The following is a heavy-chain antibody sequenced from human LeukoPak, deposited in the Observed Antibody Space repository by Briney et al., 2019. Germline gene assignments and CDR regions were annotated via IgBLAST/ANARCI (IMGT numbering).Heavy chain of an antibody. Sequence: GGSLRLSCAASGFTFSSYAMSWVRQAPGKGLEWVSGLSGSSGSTYYADSVKGRFTTSRDNSKNTLYLQVNSLRAEDTALYYCARLIRIVGATVDYWGQGTLVTVSS. CDR2: LSGSSGST. V-gene: IGHV3-23*01. J-gene: IGHJ4*02. CDR1: GFTFSSYA. D-gene: IGHD1-26*01. CDR3: ARLIRIVGATVDY.